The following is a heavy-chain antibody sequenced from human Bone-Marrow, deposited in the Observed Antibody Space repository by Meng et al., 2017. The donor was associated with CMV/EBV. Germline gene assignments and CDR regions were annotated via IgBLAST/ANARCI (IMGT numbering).Heavy chain of an antibody. CDR3: ARLGTTWSGYGFYYYYGMDV. CDR1: GYTFTGYY. Sequence: ASVKVSCKASGYTFTGYYMHWVRQATGQGLEWMGWMNPNSGNTGYAQKFQGRVTITRNTSISTAYMELSSLRSEDTAVYYCARLGTTWSGYGFYYYYGMDVWGQGTTVTVSS. CDR2: MNPNSGNT. J-gene: IGHJ6*02. D-gene: IGHD3-3*01. V-gene: IGHV1-8*03.